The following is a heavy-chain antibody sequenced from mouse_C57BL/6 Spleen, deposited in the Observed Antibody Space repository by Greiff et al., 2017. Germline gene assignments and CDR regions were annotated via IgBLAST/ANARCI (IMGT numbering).Heavy chain of an antibody. Sequence: EVQLVESGGGLVQPKGSLKLSCAASGFSFNTYAMNWVRQAPGKGLEWVARIRSKSNNYATYYADSVKDRFTISGEASESRLYLQMNNLKTEDTAMYYCENGGGLDYWGQGATLTVSS. CDR3: ENGGGLDY. CDR2: IRSKSNNYAT. CDR1: GFSFNTYA. V-gene: IGHV10-1*01. J-gene: IGHJ2*01.